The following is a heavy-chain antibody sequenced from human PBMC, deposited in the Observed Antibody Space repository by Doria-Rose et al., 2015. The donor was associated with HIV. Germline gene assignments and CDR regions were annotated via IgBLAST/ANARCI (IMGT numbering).Heavy chain of an antibody. D-gene: IGHD6-13*01. Sequence: SGPVLVKPTETLTLTCTVSGGSLSSPGMGVSWIRQPPGNALEWLANIFSDDERSYKTSLKSRLNISRGTSKSQVVLTMTDMDPVDTATYYCARIKSSRWYHKYYFDFWGQGTLVIVSA. V-gene: IGHV2-26*01. CDR1: GGSLSSPGMG. J-gene: IGHJ4*02. CDR3: ARIKSSRWYHKYYFDF. CDR2: IFSDDER.